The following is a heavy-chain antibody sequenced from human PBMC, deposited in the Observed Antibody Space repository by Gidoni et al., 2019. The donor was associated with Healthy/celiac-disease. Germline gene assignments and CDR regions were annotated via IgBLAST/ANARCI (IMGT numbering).Heavy chain of an antibody. D-gene: IGHD3-3*01. CDR3: ARDGGNFWSGYWSYYFDF. Sequence: EVQLVESGGGLVQPGGSLRLSCAASGFTCGSYWMSWVRQAPGTGLEWVANIKQDVSDQSFVDSVKGRFTISRDNAKNSLYLQMDSLRAEDTAVYYCARDGGNFWSGYWSYYFDFWGQGTLVTVSS. CDR1: GFTCGSYW. V-gene: IGHV3-7*01. J-gene: IGHJ4*02. CDR2: IKQDVSDQ.